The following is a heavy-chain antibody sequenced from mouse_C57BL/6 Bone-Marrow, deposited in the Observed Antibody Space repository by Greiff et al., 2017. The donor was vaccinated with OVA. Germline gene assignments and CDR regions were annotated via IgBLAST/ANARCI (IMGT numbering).Heavy chain of an antibody. Sequence: EVKVEESGPGLVKPSQSLSLTCSVTGYSITSGYYWNWIRQFPGNKLEWMGYISYDGSNNYNPSLKNRISITRDTSKNQFFLKLNSVTTEDTATYYCARVQGWYFDVWGTGTTVTVSS. J-gene: IGHJ1*03. CDR2: ISYDGSN. CDR1: GYSITSGYY. CDR3: ARVQGWYFDV. V-gene: IGHV3-6*01.